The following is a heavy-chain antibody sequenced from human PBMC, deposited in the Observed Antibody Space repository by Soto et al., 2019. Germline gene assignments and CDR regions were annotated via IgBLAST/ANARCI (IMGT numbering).Heavy chain of an antibody. CDR3: ARGHGSSGWYFDY. D-gene: IGHD6-19*01. CDR2: ISYDGSNK. Sequence: GGSLRLSCAASGFTFSSYAMHWVRQAPGKGLEWVAVISYDGSNKYYADSVKGRFTISRDNSKNTLYLQMNSLRAEDTAVYYCARGHGSSGWYFDYWGQGTLVTVSS. V-gene: IGHV3-30-3*01. J-gene: IGHJ4*02. CDR1: GFTFSSYA.